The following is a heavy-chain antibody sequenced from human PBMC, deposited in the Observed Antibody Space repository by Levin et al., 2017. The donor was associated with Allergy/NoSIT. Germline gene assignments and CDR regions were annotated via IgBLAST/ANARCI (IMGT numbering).Heavy chain of an antibody. CDR1: GFTFSDYY. CDR3: ARSLHSGWYSDRMGWALAAEYFQH. D-gene: IGHD6-19*01. V-gene: IGHV3-11*03. CDR2: ISSSSSYT. Sequence: GESLKISCAASGFTFSDYYMSWIRQAPGKGLEWVSYISSSSSYTNYADSVKGRFTISRDNAKNSLYLQMNSLRAEDTAVYYCARSLHSGWYSDRMGWALAAEYFQHWGQGTLVTVSS. J-gene: IGHJ1*01.